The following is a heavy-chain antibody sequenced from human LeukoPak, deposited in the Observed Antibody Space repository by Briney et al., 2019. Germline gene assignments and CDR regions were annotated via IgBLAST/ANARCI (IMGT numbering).Heavy chain of an antibody. Sequence: PGRSLRLSCTASGFTFGDYGMSWVRQAPGKVLEWVGFIRSKAYGATTEYAASVKGRFTISRDDFKNIAYLQMNGLKTEDTAVYYCTRVGPSGGLWGFLDYWGQGTLVTVSS. CDR2: IRSKAYGATT. D-gene: IGHD6-19*01. CDR3: TRVGPSGGLWGFLDY. CDR1: GFTFGDYG. J-gene: IGHJ4*02. V-gene: IGHV3-49*04.